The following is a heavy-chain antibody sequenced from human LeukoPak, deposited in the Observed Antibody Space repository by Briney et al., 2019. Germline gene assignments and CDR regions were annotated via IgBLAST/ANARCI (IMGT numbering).Heavy chain of an antibody. D-gene: IGHD3-3*01. CDR1: GYTFTTYA. CDR2: INADDGNT. J-gene: IGHJ6*02. CDR3: ATDLAGYDFWSGYFGMDV. Sequence: ASVKVSCKTSGYTFTTYAIHWVRQAPGQRLEWMGLINADDGNTRYSQRFQGRVTITRDTSANTAYMELSSLRFEDTAVYYCATDLAGYDFWSGYFGMDVWGQGTTVTVSS. V-gene: IGHV1-3*01.